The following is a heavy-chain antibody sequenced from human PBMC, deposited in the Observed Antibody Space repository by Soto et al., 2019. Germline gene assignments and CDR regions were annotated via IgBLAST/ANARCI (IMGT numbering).Heavy chain of an antibody. J-gene: IGHJ4*02. CDR3: AKTRQWLVLLVLL. CDR1: GFTFSSYA. Sequence: EVQLLESGGGLVQPGGSLRLSCAASGFTFSSYAMSWVRQAPGKGLEWVSAISGSGGSTYYADSVKGRFTISRVNSKSTLYLQMNSLRAEDTDVYYCAKTRQWLVLLVLLWGQGTMVTVSS. CDR2: ISGSGGST. V-gene: IGHV3-23*01. D-gene: IGHD6-19*01.